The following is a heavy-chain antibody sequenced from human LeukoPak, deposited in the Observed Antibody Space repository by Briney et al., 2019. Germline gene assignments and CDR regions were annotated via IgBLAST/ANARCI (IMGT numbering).Heavy chain of an antibody. CDR1: GFTFSNYA. D-gene: IGHD6-13*01. J-gene: IGHJ4*02. CDR2: ISGSGGTT. CDR3: AKDLWTLNIAGAVFDY. Sequence: GGSLRLSCAASGFTFSNYAMSWVRQAPGKGLEWVSAISGSGGTTYYADSVKGRFTISRGNSKKTLYLQMNSLRAEDTAVYYCAKDLWTLNIAGAVFDYWGQGTLVTVSS. V-gene: IGHV3-23*01.